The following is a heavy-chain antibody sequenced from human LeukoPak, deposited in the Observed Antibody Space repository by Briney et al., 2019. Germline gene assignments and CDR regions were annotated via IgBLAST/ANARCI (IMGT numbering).Heavy chain of an antibody. CDR3: ARDRGGWYRDDAFDI. CDR2: LKQDGSDK. V-gene: IGHV3-7*01. CDR1: GFTFSSYS. D-gene: IGHD6-19*01. J-gene: IGHJ3*02. Sequence: PGGSLRLSCAASGFTFSSYSMNWVRQAPGKGLEWVANLKQDGSDKYYVDSVKGRFTISRDNAKNSLYLQMNSLRAEDTAIYYCARDRGGWYRDDAFDIWGQGTMVTVSS.